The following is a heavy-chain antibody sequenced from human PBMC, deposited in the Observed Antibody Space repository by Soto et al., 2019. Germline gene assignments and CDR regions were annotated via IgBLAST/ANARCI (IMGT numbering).Heavy chain of an antibody. CDR3: ARVRRITFRGVIQY. J-gene: IGHJ4*02. V-gene: IGHV1-8*01. Sequence: ASVKVSCKXSGYTFTSYDINWVRQATGQGLEWMGWMNPNSGNTGYAQKFQGRVTMTRNTSISTAYMELSSLRSEDTAVYYCARVRRITFRGVIQYWGQGTLVTVSS. CDR1: GYTFTSYD. D-gene: IGHD3-16*02. CDR2: MNPNSGNT.